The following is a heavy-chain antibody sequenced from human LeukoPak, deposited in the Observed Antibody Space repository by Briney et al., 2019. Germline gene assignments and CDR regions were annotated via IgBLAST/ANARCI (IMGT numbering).Heavy chain of an antibody. CDR1: GGSFSGYY. CDR3: ARGPSSNYDSSGYYGFPLFDY. Sequence: SETLSLTCAVYGGSFSGYYWSWIRQPPGKGLEWIGEINHSGSTNYNPSLKSRVTISVDTSKNQFSLKLSSMTAADTAVYYCARGPSSNYDSSGYYGFPLFDYWGQGTLVTVSS. D-gene: IGHD3-22*01. J-gene: IGHJ4*02. CDR2: INHSGST. V-gene: IGHV4-34*01.